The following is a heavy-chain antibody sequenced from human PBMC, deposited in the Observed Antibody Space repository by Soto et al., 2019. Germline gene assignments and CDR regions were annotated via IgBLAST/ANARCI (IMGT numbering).Heavy chain of an antibody. V-gene: IGHV3-23*01. J-gene: IGHJ5*01. CDR2: ISGTGDSP. CDR1: GFTFTGYS. D-gene: IGHD1-26*01. CDR3: AKGSPMYSGGWYDY. Sequence: GGSLRLSCAASGFTFTGYSMSWVRQAPGKGLEWVSGISGTGDSPYYGDSVKGRFTISRDNSKNTLYLQMNSLRAEDTAVYYCAKGSPMYSGGWYDYWGHGPLVTVSS.